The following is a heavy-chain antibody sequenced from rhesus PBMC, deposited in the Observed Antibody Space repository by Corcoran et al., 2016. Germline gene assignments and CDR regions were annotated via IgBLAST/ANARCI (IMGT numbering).Heavy chain of an antibody. Sequence: QVQLQESGPGLVKPSETLSLTCAVSGGSISDDYYWSWIRQPPGKGLEWIGYIYGSGGGTNCKPSLKSRVTITIDTTKNQFSLKLSSVTAADTAVYYCARERLRIPDWGQGVLVTVSS. V-gene: IGHV4-106*01. CDR3: ARERLRIPD. CDR2: IYGSGGGT. J-gene: IGHJ4*01. CDR1: GGSISDDYY. D-gene: IGHD4-29*01.